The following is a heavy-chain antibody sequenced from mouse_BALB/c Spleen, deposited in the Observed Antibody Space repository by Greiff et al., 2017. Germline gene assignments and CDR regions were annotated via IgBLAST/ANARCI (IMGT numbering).Heavy chain of an antibody. CDR1: GYTFTSYW. V-gene: IGHV1S132*01. Sequence: QVQLQQSGAELVKPGASVKLSCKTSGYTFTSYWIQWVKQRPGQGLGWIGEIFPGTGTTYYNEKFKGKATLTIDTSSSTAYMQLSSLTSEDSAVYFCARHGNSFAYWGQGTLVTVSA. D-gene: IGHD2-1*01. J-gene: IGHJ3*01. CDR3: ARHGNSFAY. CDR2: IFPGTGTT.